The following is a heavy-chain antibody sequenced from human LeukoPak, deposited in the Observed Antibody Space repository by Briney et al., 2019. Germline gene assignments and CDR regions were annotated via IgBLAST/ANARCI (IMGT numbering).Heavy chain of an antibody. J-gene: IGHJ5*02. V-gene: IGHV3-23*01. CDR3: AKAGSGCSTTSCYGRQGGNWFDP. D-gene: IGHD2-2*01. Sequence: GGSLRLSCAASGFTFSSYAMSWVRQAPGKGLEWVSAISGSGGSTYYADSVKGRFTISRDNSKNTLYLQMNSLRAEDTAVYYCAKAGSGCSTTSCYGRQGGNWFDPWGQGTLVTVSS. CDR1: GFTFSSYA. CDR2: ISGSGGST.